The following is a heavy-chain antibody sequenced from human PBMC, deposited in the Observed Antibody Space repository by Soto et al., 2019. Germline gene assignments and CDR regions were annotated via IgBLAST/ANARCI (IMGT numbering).Heavy chain of an antibody. CDR1: GYSFTSYW. CDR3: AYYDTDRRGEY. Sequence: GESLKISCKGSGYSFTSYWISWVRQMPGKGLEWMGRIDPSESYTNYSPSFQGHVTISADKSISTAYLQWSSLKASDTVMYYCAYYDTDRRGEYWGQGTLVTVSS. V-gene: IGHV5-10-1*01. D-gene: IGHD3-22*01. CDR2: IDPSESYT. J-gene: IGHJ4*02.